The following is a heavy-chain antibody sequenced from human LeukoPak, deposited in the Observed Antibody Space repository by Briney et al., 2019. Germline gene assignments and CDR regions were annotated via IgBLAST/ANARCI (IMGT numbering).Heavy chain of an antibody. D-gene: IGHD4-17*01. J-gene: IGHJ3*02. Sequence: SGTLSLTCTVSGVAISSYNSSWIRQPPGKGLEWIVYIYYSASTNYTPSTTTRVTISVPTSKTQFSLKLTSVTAADTAVYYCARRVLGDYAGDAFDTWGPGTMVTVSS. V-gene: IGHV4-59*08. CDR3: ARRVLGDYAGDAFDT. CDR2: IYYSAST. CDR1: GVAISSYN.